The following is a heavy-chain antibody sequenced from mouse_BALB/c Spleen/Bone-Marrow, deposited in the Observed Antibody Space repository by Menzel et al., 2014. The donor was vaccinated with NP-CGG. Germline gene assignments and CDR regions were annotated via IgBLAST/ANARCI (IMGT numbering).Heavy chain of an antibody. V-gene: IGHV5-9-4*01. Sequence: EVNVVESGGGLVKPGGSLKLSCAASGFTFSSYAMSWVRQSPGKRLEWVAEISSGGSYTYYPDTVTGRFTISRDNAKNTLYLEVSSLRSEDTAMYYCARGGNYLDYWGQDTTLTVSS. J-gene: IGHJ2*01. CDR1: GFTFSSYA. CDR3: ARGGNYLDY. CDR2: ISSGGSYT.